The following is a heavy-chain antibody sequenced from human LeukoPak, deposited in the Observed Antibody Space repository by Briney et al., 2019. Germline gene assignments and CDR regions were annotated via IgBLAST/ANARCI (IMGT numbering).Heavy chain of an antibody. CDR1: GFTFSNYA. Sequence: GGSLRLSCAASGFTFSNYAITWVRQAPGKGLEWVSLISGSGGDIRYADSVRGRFSISRDNSKNTLYLQMNSLRAEDTAVFYCAKLPTTGWYAGGNWFDPWGQGTLVTVSS. J-gene: IGHJ5*02. CDR3: AKLPTTGWYAGGNWFDP. CDR2: ISGSGGDI. D-gene: IGHD6-19*01. V-gene: IGHV3-23*01.